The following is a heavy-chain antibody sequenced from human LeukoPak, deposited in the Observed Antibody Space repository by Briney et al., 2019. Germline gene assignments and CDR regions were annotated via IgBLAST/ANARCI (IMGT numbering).Heavy chain of an antibody. D-gene: IGHD2-8*01. J-gene: IGHJ6*03. CDR2: INHSGST. CDR3: GRGRCNNGVWYKPPPSKYYMDV. CDR1: GESFSGYY. Sequence: SETLSLTCAVYGESFSGYYWSWIRQPPGKGLEWIGEINHSGSTNYNPSLKSRVTISVDTPKNQFSLKLSSVTAADTAVYYGGRGRCNNGVWYKPPPSKYYMDVWGKGTTVTVSS. V-gene: IGHV4-34*01.